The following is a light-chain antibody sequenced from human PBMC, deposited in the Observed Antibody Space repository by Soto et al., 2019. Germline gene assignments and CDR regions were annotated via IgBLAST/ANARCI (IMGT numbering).Light chain of an antibody. V-gene: IGKV3-15*01. CDR2: GAS. CDR3: QQYNNWPLLT. J-gene: IGKJ4*01. Sequence: EVVLTQSPGTLSLSPGERATLSCRASQSVNSRLAWYQHKPGQAPRLLIYGASTRATGIPARFSGSGSGTEFTLTISSLQSEDFAVYYCQQYNNWPLLTFGGGTKVDI. CDR1: QSVNSR.